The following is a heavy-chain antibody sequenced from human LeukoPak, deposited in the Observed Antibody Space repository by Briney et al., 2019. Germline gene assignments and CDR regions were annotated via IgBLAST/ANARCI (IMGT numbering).Heavy chain of an antibody. J-gene: IGHJ3*02. D-gene: IGHD5-12*01. CDR1: GGSFTGYY. Sequence: SETLSLTCAIYGGSFTGYYWRWIRQPPGQGLEWIGEINHSGSTKYNPSLKSRVTISVDPSTNQFFLRLTSVTAADTAVYCRACHVVRYTAYDREEDPFDIWGQGTMVTVSS. V-gene: IGHV4-34*01. CDR3: ACHVVRYTAYDREEDPFDI. CDR2: INHSGST.